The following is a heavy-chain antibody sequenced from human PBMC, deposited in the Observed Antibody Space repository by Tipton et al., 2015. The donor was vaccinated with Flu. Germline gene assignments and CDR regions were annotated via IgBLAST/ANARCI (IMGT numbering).Heavy chain of an antibody. D-gene: IGHD6-6*01. Sequence: TLSLTCTVSGGSISSYYWSWSRQPPGTGLEWVGSIYYSGGTNYNPSLKSRVTISVDTSKNQFSLKLSSVTAADTAVYYCARAEYSSRGGMGVWGQGTPVPVSS. CDR3: ARAEYSSRGGMGV. J-gene: IGHJ6*02. CDR1: GGSISSYY. V-gene: IGHV4-59*01. CDR2: IYYSGGT.